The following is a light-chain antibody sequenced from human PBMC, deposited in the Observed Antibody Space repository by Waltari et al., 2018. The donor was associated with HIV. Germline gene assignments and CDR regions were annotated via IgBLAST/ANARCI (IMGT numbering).Light chain of an antibody. CDR3: QQYGSSPAT. V-gene: IGKV3-20*01. J-gene: IGKJ1*01. CDR1: QSVSSSY. Sequence: EIVLTPSPGTLSLSPGERATLSCRASQSVSSSYLALYQQKPGQAPRHLSYGASSRAPGIPDRFSGSGSGTDFTLTISRLEPEDFAVYYCQQYGSSPATFGQGTKVEIK. CDR2: GAS.